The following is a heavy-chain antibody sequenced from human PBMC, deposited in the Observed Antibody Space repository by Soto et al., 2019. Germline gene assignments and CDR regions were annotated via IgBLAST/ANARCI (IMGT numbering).Heavy chain of an antibody. Sequence: PGGSLRLSCAASGFTFSNYNMNWVRQAPGKGLEWVSSISSGSSYIYYADSVRGRFTISRDNAKNSLYLQLNSLRAEDTAVYYCARDFSNSWYFFDYWGRGTLVTAPQ. CDR2: ISSGSSYI. CDR1: GFTFSNYN. J-gene: IGHJ4*02. V-gene: IGHV3-21*01. CDR3: ARDFSNSWYFFDY. D-gene: IGHD6-13*01.